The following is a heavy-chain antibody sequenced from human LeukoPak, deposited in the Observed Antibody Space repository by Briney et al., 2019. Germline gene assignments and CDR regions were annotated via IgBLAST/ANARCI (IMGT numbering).Heavy chain of an antibody. V-gene: IGHV3-30*18. D-gene: IGHD5-18*01. J-gene: IGHJ4*02. CDR1: RFTFSSYS. CDR2: ISYDGSNK. Sequence: GGSLRLSCAASRFTFSSYSMHWVRQAPGNGLEWVALISYDGSNKYYTDSVKGRFTISRDNSKNTLYLQMDSLRAEDTAVYYCTKDRGYSYGYFDYWGQGTLVTVSS. CDR3: TKDRGYSYGYFDY.